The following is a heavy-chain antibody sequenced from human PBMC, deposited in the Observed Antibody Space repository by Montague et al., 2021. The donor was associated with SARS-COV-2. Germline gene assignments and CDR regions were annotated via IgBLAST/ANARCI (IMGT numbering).Heavy chain of an antibody. D-gene: IGHD6-13*01. CDR2: IDYSGXT. CDR1: GGSISSSSYY. Sequence: SETLSLTCTVSGGSISSSSYYWGWIRQPPGKGLEWIGSIDYSGXTXYXXXXKXRVTISVDTSKNQFSLKPRSVTAADTAVYYCARVGRQQLVRLSGMDVWGQGTTVTVSS. CDR3: ARVGRQQLVRLSGMDV. V-gene: IGHV4-39*07. J-gene: IGHJ6*02.